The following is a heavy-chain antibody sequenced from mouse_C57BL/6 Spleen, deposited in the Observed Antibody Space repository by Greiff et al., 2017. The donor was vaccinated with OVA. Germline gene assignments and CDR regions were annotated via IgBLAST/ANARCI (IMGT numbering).Heavy chain of an antibody. CDR1: GYTFTEYT. CDR3: ARHEANDYDDYYYCDY. D-gene: IGHD2-4*01. Sequence: QVQLQQSGAELVKPGASVKLSCKASGYTFTEYTIHWVKQRSGQGLEWIGWFYPGSGSIKYNEKFKDKATLTADKSSSTVYMELSRLTSEDSAVYFCARHEANDYDDYYYCDYWGQGTTLTVSS. V-gene: IGHV1-62-2*01. J-gene: IGHJ2*01. CDR2: FYPGSGSI.